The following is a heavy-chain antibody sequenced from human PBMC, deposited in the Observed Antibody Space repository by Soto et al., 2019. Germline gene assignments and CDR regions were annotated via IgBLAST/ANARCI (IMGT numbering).Heavy chain of an antibody. CDR2: IYYSGST. J-gene: IGHJ5*02. CDR1: GGSISSYY. Sequence: PSETLSLTCTVSGGSISSYYWSWIRQPPGKGLEWIGYIYYSGSTNYNPSLKSRVTISVDTSKNQFSLKLSSVTAADTAVYYCEFVAHFEQAVAGTKRGYNWFDPWGQGTLVTVSS. CDR3: EFVAHFEQAVAGTKRGYNWFDP. V-gene: IGHV4-59*08. D-gene: IGHD6-19*01.